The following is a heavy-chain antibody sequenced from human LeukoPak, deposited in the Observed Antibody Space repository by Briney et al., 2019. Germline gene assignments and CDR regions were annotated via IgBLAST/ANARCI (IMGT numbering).Heavy chain of an antibody. V-gene: IGHV4-61*02. CDR2: IYTSGST. J-gene: IGHJ3*02. CDR1: GGSISSGSYY. CDR3: AGKMTTVTQDAFDI. Sequence: SETLSLTCTVSGGSISSGSYYWSWIRQPAGKGLEWIGRIYTSGSTNYNPSLKSRVTISVDTSKNQFSLKLSSVTAADTAVYYCAGKMTTVTQDAFDIRGQGTMVTVSS. D-gene: IGHD4-17*01.